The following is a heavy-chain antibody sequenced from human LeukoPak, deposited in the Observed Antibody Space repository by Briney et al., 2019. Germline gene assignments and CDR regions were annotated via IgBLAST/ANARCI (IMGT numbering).Heavy chain of an antibody. Sequence: SETLSLTCTVSGGSISSGSYYWSWIRQPAGKGLEWIGRIYTSGSTNYNPSLKSRVTISVDTSKNQFSLKLSSVTAADTAVYYCARSRLANAMDVWGEGTTVTVSS. CDR3: ARSRLANAMDV. J-gene: IGHJ6*03. CDR1: GGSISSGSYY. CDR2: IYTSGST. V-gene: IGHV4-61*02.